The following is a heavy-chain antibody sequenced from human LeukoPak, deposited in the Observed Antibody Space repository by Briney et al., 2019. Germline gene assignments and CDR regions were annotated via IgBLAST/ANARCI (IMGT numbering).Heavy chain of an antibody. V-gene: IGHV3-23*01. CDR1: GFTFSSYA. Sequence: GGSLRLSCAASGFTFSSYAMSWVRQAPGKGLEWVSAISGSGGSTYYADSVRGRFTISRDNSKNTLYLQMNSLRAEDTAVYYCAKDLLVVPAAIDYWGQGTLVTVSS. CDR3: AKDLLVVPAAIDY. CDR2: ISGSGGST. D-gene: IGHD2-2*01. J-gene: IGHJ4*02.